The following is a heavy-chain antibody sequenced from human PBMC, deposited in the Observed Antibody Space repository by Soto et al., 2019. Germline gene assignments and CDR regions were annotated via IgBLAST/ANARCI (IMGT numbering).Heavy chain of an antibody. J-gene: IGHJ6*01. CDR2: VYPGDSDT. CDR3: VSGHYLLPPATDLPMGYYSGMDV. V-gene: IGHV5-51*01. Sequence: GEYLKISCKGSGYSFTTYWIGWVRQMPGKGMEWMGIVYPGDSDTRYSPSFQGQVTISADKSISTAYLQWSSLKASDTAIYYCVSGHYLLPPATDLPMGYYSGMDVWGQGTKVTVSS. D-gene: IGHD6-25*01. CDR1: GYSFTTYW.